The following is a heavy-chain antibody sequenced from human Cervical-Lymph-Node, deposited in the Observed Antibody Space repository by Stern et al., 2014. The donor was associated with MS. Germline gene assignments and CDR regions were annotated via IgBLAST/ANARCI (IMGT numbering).Heavy chain of an antibody. Sequence: QVTLRESGPALVKPTQTLTLTCTFSEFSLSTSGLGVGWIRQPPGEALEWLAYIYWDDQKRYSPSLKSRLTITKDTSKNQVVLTLTNVDPVDTATYYCAHRTAGPFDYWGQGTLVTVSS. CDR2: IYWDDQK. CDR3: AHRTAGPFDY. J-gene: IGHJ4*02. V-gene: IGHV2-5*02. CDR1: EFSLSTSGLG.